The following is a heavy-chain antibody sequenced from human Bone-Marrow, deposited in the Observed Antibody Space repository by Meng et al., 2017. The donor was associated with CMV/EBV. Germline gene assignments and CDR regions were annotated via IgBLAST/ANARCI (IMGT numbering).Heavy chain of an antibody. CDR2: ISRISSYI. V-gene: IGHV3-21*01. J-gene: IGHJ6*02. D-gene: IGHD6-13*01. CDR1: GSTFSSYS. CDR3: AKEYSSSWYYADGMDV. Sequence: GESLKISCAASGSTFSSYSMNWVRQAPGKGLEWVSSISRISSYIYYADSVKGRFTISRDNAKNTLYLQMNSLRAEDTAVYYCAKEYSSSWYYADGMDVWGQGTTVTVSS.